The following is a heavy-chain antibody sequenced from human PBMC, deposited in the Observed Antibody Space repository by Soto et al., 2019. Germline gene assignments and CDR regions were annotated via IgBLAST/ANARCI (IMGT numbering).Heavy chain of an antibody. CDR1: GFTFSSYW. V-gene: IGHV3-74*01. CDR3: ARSGYSSGWYKYYYYYYGIDV. D-gene: IGHD6-19*01. CDR2: INSDGSST. Sequence: GGSLRLSCAASGFTFSSYWMHWVRQAPGKGLVWVSRINSDGSSTSYADSVKGRFTISRDNAKNTLYLQMNSLRAEDTAVYYCARSGYSSGWYKYYYYYYGIDVWGQGTTVTVYS. J-gene: IGHJ6*02.